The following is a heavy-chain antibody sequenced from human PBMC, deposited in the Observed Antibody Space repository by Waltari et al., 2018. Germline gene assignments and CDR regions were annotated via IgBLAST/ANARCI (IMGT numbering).Heavy chain of an antibody. V-gene: IGHV3-7*01. Sequence: EVLLVASGGALVQPGGYLRLSCAACVFTFSCYWMSWVRQGPGKGVEWVANRKRDEGERYYVDSVKGRFTISRDNAKNSLFLQMNSLRAEDTAVYYCVGYGFGDMWGRGTMVTVSS. CDR2: RKRDEGER. CDR1: VFTFSCYW. D-gene: IGHD3-10*01. CDR3: VGYGFGDM. J-gene: IGHJ3*02.